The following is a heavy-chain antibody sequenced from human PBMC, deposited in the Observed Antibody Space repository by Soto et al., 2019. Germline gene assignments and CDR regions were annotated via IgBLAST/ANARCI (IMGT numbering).Heavy chain of an antibody. CDR2: ISAYNGNT. CDR3: ARCTGLRYFDWLLSGGWFDP. CDR1: GYTFTSYG. V-gene: IGHV1-18*04. D-gene: IGHD3-9*01. J-gene: IGHJ5*02. Sequence: GASVKVSCKASGYTFTSYGISWVRQAPGQGLEWMGWISAYNGNTNYAQKLQGRVTMTTDTSTSTAYMELRSLRSDDTAVYYCARCTGLRYFDWLLSGGWFDPWGQGTLVTVSS.